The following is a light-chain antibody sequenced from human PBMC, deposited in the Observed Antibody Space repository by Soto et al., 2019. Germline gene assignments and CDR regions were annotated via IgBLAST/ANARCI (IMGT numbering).Light chain of an antibody. Sequence: QSVLEQRPPVSGGITPTVAIFSNAGSSNIGAGYDVHWYQQLPGTAPKPLIYGNSNRPSGVPDLFSGSKSGTSASLAITGLQAEDEADYYCQSYDSSLSGSVFGTGTKVTVL. J-gene: IGLJ1*01. CDR2: GNS. CDR3: QSYDSSLSGSV. V-gene: IGLV1-40*01. CDR1: SSNIGAGYD.